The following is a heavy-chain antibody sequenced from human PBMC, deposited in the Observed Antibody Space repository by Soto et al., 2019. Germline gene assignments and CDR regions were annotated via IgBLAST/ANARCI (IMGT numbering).Heavy chain of an antibody. Sequence: ASVKVSCKASGYTFTSYAMHWVRQAPGQRLEWMGWINAGNGNTKYSQKFQGRVTITRDTSASTAYMELSSLRPEDTAVYYCARGAIFGVSDGYYYYMDVWGKGTTVTVSS. J-gene: IGHJ6*03. D-gene: IGHD3-3*01. CDR3: ARGAIFGVSDGYYYYMDV. CDR1: GYTFTSYA. V-gene: IGHV1-3*01. CDR2: INAGNGNT.